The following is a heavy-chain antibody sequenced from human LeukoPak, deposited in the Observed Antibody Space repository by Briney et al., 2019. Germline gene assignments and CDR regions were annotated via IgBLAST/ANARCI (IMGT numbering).Heavy chain of an antibody. D-gene: IGHD2/OR15-2a*01. CDR2: INGRGDNT. Sequence: GGSLRLSCAASGFTFSSYAMNWVRQAPGKGLEWVSAINGRGDNTYYADSVKGRFTISRDNSKSTLFLQMNSLRAEDTAIYYRAKDRVSPGFNLFDPWGQGTLVTVSS. CDR1: GFTFSSYA. J-gene: IGHJ5*02. V-gene: IGHV3-23*01. CDR3: AKDRVSPGFNLFDP.